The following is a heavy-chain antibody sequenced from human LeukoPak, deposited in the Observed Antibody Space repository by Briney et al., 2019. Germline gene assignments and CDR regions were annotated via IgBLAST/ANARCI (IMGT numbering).Heavy chain of an antibody. Sequence: PGGSLRLSCAASGFTFSAFWMSWVRQAPGKGLEWVANIKQDGREIYYVDSVKGRFTVSRDNARNSLYLQTNSLRVEDTAVYYCARLWGDATIFDYWGQGTLVTVAS. D-gene: IGHD5-12*01. CDR2: IKQDGREI. V-gene: IGHV3-7*01. CDR3: ARLWGDATIFDY. J-gene: IGHJ4*02. CDR1: GFTFSAFW.